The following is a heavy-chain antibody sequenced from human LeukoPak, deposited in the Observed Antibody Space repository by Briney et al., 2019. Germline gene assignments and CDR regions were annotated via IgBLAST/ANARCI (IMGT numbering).Heavy chain of an antibody. CDR3: AKDPWFYDSSGYYSG. J-gene: IGHJ4*02. V-gene: IGHV3-23*01. Sequence: GGSLRLSCAASGFTFSSYAMSWVRQAPGKGLEWVSAISGSGGSTYYADSVKGRFTISRDNSKNTLYLQMNSLRAGDTAVYYCAKDPWFYDSSGYYSGWGQGTLVTVSS. D-gene: IGHD3-22*01. CDR2: ISGSGGST. CDR1: GFTFSSYA.